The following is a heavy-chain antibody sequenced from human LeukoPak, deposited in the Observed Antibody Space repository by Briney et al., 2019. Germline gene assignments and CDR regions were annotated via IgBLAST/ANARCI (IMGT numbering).Heavy chain of an antibody. CDR1: EFTFSSYW. D-gene: IGHD3-10*01. J-gene: IGHJ6*03. V-gene: IGHV3-74*01. Sequence: PGGSLRLSCAASEFTFSSYWMHWVRQAPGRGLVWVSRINSDGSTTVYADSVKGRLTISRDNAKNTLYLQMDSLRVEDTAVYYCARAGYGSGIYMDVWGKGTTVT. CDR2: INSDGSTT. CDR3: ARAGYGSGIYMDV.